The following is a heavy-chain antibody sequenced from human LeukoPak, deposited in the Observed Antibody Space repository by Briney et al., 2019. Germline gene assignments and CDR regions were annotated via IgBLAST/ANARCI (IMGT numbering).Heavy chain of an antibody. D-gene: IGHD6-19*01. J-gene: IGHJ4*02. Sequence: SGPALAKPTQTLTLTCTFSGFSLSTSGMRVSWIRQPPGKAREWLARLDWDDDKFYSTYMKIRLTISKDTSKNQVVLTMTNMAPVDTATYYCARIYSSGWYDYWGQGTLVTVSS. CDR1: GFSLSTSGMR. V-gene: IGHV2-70*04. CDR2: LDWDDDK. CDR3: ARIYSSGWYDY.